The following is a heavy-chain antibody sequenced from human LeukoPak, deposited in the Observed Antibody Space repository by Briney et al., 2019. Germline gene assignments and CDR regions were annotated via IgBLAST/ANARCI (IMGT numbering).Heavy chain of an antibody. J-gene: IGHJ5*02. CDR2: IYYSGST. Sequence: KSSETLSLTCTVSGGSISSSSYYWGWIRQPPGKGLEWIGSIYYSGSTYYNPSLRSRVTISVDTSKNQFSLKLSSVTAADTAVYYCARDGCSGGSCYAGNWFDPWGQGTLVTVSS. CDR1: GGSISSSSYY. V-gene: IGHV4-39*07. D-gene: IGHD2-15*01. CDR3: ARDGCSGGSCYAGNWFDP.